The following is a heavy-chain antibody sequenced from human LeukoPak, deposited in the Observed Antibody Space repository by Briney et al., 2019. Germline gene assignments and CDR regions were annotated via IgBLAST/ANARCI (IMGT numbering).Heavy chain of an antibody. V-gene: IGHV4-4*02. CDR1: GGSISSSNW. J-gene: IGHJ6*03. D-gene: IGHD6-6*01. CDR3: ARDWGVGGRPGYMDV. Sequence: PSGTLSLTCAVSGGSISSSNWWSWVRQPPGKGLEWIGEIYHSGSTNYNPSLKSRVTILVDTSKNQVSLKLSSVTAADTAVYFCARDWGVGGRPGYMDVWGKGTTVTVSS. CDR2: IYHSGST.